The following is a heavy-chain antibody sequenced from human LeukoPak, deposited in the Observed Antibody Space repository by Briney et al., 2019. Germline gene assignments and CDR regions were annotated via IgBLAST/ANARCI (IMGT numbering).Heavy chain of an antibody. V-gene: IGHV3-73*01. Sequence: GGSLRLSCAASGFTFSGSGMHWVRQASGKGLEWVGRIRTKANSCATAYAASVKGRFSISRDDSKNTVYLQMNSLKTEDTAVYYCTTDSSGYWGQGILVTVSS. CDR2: IRTKANSCAT. J-gene: IGHJ4*02. D-gene: IGHD2-15*01. CDR1: GFTFSGSG. CDR3: TTDSSGY.